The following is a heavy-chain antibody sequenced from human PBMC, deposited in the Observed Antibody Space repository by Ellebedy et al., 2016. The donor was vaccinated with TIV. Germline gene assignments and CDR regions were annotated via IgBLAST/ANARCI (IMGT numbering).Heavy chain of an antibody. Sequence: GESLKISCRASGYSFTNYWISWVRQTPGKGLEWMGRIDPGNSYTDYSPSFQGHVTISVDESTSTAYLQWSRLKASDTSIYYWATMGSVFGEFNFFAMDVWGQGTTVTAS. CDR2: IDPGNSYT. J-gene: IGHJ6*02. D-gene: IGHD3-10*02. V-gene: IGHV5-10-1*01. CDR1: GYSFTNYW. CDR3: ATMGSVFGEFNFFAMDV.